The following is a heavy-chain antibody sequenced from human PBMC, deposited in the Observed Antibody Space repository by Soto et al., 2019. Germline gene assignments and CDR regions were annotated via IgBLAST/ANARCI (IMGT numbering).Heavy chain of an antibody. CDR1: GFTFSTYA. J-gene: IGHJ4*02. CDR3: AKVRPRRTSGYCFDY. CDR2: VSASGLNT. V-gene: IGHV3-23*01. D-gene: IGHD1-1*01. Sequence: EVQLLESGGKLVQPGGSLTLSCAASGFTFSTYAMAWVRQAPGKGLEWVSGVSASGLNTDYADPVKGRFYISRDNSKNTVSLHMNSLRAEDTALYYCAKVRPRRTSGYCFDYWGQGTPVTVSS.